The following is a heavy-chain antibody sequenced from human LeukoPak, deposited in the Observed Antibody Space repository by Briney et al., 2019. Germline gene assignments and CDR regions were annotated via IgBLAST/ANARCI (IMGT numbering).Heavy chain of an antibody. J-gene: IGHJ4*02. D-gene: IGHD7-27*01. CDR2: ISGSGVST. CDR1: GFTFSSYA. Sequence: AGGSLRLSCTASGFTFSSYAMSWVRQAPGKGLDWVSAISGSGVSTYYPDSVKGRFTISRDNSKNTLFLQMNSLRAEDTAVYYCAKDGGLWVSAHWGDSWGRGTLVTVSS. CDR3: AKDGGLWVSAHWGDS. V-gene: IGHV3-23*01.